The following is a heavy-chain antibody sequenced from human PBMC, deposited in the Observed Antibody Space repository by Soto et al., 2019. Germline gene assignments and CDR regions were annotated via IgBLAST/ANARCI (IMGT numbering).Heavy chain of an antibody. CDR1: GFNFKKFA. Sequence: EVQLLESGGGVVQPGGSLRLSCEASGFNFKKFAMGWVRQAPGEGLEWVSGISCCGGSTSYADSVKGRFSLARDDSKNTLSLQLNSLRVEDTAQYYCAKADGEQWLIPHLDNWGQGTLVTVS. CDR2: ISCCGGST. J-gene: IGHJ4*02. CDR3: AKADGEQWLIPHLDN. V-gene: IGHV3-23*01. D-gene: IGHD6-19*01.